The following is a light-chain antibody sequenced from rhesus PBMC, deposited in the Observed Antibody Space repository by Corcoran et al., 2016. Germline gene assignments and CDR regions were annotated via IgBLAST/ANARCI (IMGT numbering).Light chain of an antibody. J-gene: IGLJ6*01. CDR3: QSYDSSLSADV. Sequence: QSVLTQPPSVSGAPGQRVTISCTGSSSNIGAGYGVQWYQQLPGTAPKLLIYENNKRPSGVSDRFSGSQSGTSASLTITGLQSEDEADYYCQSYDSSLSADVFGSGTKLTVL. CDR1: SSNIGAGYG. CDR2: ENN. V-gene: IGLV1S2*01.